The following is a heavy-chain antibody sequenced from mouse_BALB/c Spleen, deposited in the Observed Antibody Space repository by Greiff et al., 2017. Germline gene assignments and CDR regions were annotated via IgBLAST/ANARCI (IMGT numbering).Heavy chain of an antibody. CDR1: GYTFTSYT. CDR3: ARSAMDY. V-gene: IGHV1-4*02. J-gene: IGHJ4*01. Sequence: VQVVESAAELARPGASVKMSCKASGYTFTSYTMPWVKQRPGQGLEWIGYINPSSGYTEYNQKFKDKTTLTADKSSSTAYMQLSSLTSEDSAVYYCARSAMDYWGQGTSVTVSS. CDR2: INPSSGYT.